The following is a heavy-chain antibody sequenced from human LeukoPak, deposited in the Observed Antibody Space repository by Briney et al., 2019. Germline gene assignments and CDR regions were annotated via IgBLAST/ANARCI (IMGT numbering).Heavy chain of an antibody. V-gene: IGHV4-39*01. CDR3: ARWGPTKLRYFDWLDY. J-gene: IGHJ4*02. D-gene: IGHD3-9*01. Sequence: SETLSLTCTVSGGSISSSAYHWGWIRQPPGKGLEWIGTINYGGNTYYNLSLKSRVIIFLDTSKNQFSLKLSSVTAADTAVYYCARWGPTKLRYFDWLDYWGQGTLVTVSS. CDR1: GGSISSSAYH. CDR2: INYGGNT.